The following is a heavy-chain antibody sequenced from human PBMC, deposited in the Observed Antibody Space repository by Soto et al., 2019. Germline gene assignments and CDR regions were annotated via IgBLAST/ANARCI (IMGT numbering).Heavy chain of an antibody. J-gene: IGHJ5*02. CDR2: IYYSGST. CDR1: GGSISSGDYY. Sequence: SETLSLTCTVSGGSISSGDYYWSWIRQPPGKGLEWIGYIYYSGSTYYNPSLKSRVTISVDTSKNQFSLKLSSVTAADTAVYYCARGVVVVPAATRALFDPWGQGTQVTVSS. V-gene: IGHV4-30-4*01. CDR3: ARGVVVVPAATRALFDP. D-gene: IGHD2-2*01.